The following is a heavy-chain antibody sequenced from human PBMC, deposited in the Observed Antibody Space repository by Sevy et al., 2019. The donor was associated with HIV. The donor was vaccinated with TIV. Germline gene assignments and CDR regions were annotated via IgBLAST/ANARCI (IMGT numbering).Heavy chain of an antibody. CDR3: TRDGYSGLHPGWFDP. CDR1: GFTFGDYA. CDR2: IRSKAYGWTT. Sequence: GGSLRLSCTASGFTFGDYAMSWFRQAPGKGLEWVGFIRSKAYGWTTEYAASVKGRFTISRDDSKSIAYLQMNSLKTEDTAVYYCTRDGYSGLHPGWFDPWGQGTLVIVSS. J-gene: IGHJ5*02. V-gene: IGHV3-49*03. D-gene: IGHD5-12*01.